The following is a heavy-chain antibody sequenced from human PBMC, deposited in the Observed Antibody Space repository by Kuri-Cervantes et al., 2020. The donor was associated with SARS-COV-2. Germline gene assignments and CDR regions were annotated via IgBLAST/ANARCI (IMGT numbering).Heavy chain of an antibody. CDR3: ARDRIRPFDY. J-gene: IGHJ4*02. CDR2: INHSGST. V-gene: IGHV4-39*07. CDR1: GGSISSGGYY. Sequence: SETLSLTCTVSGGSISSGGYYWSWSRQHPGKGLACIGEINHSGSTNYNPSLKSRVTISVYTSKNQFSLKLSSVTAADTAVYYCARDRIRPFDYWGQGTLVTVSS.